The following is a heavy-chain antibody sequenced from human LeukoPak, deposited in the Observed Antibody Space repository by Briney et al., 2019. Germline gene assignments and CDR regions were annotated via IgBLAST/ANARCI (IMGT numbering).Heavy chain of an antibody. CDR2: IYYSRSP. CDR3: ATWRTAKTGFDY. Sequence: PSETLSLTCTVSGGSISNNNYYWAWIRQPPGKGLECIGSIYYSRSPYYNPSLKSRVTISVDTSKNQFSLRLSSVTAADTAVYHCATWRTAKTGFDYWGQGTLVTVSS. CDR1: GGSISNNNYY. D-gene: IGHD1-1*01. V-gene: IGHV4-39*01. J-gene: IGHJ4*02.